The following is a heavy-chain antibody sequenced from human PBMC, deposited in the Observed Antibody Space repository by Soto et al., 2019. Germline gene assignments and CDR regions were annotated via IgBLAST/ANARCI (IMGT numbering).Heavy chain of an antibody. CDR3: ARGDYGGNSVAGYYYYGMDV. D-gene: IGHD4-17*01. J-gene: IGHJ6*02. V-gene: IGHV1-69*13. CDR2: IIPIFGTA. Sequence: VASVKVSCKASGGTFSSYAISWVRQAPGQGLEWMGGIIPIFGTANYAQKFQGRVTITADESTSTAYMELSSLRSEDTAVYYCARGDYGGNSVAGYYYYGMDVWGQGTTVTVSS. CDR1: GGTFSSYA.